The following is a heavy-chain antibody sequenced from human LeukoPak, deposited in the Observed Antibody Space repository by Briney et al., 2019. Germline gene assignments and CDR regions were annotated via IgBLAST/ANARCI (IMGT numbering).Heavy chain of an antibody. CDR1: GFTFSSYA. D-gene: IGHD6-19*01. CDR2: ISYDGSNK. CDR3: ARGIAVAGTSPYIDY. J-gene: IGHJ4*02. V-gene: IGHV3-30-3*01. Sequence: GGSLRLSCAASGFTFSSYAMHWVRQAPGKGLEWVAVISYDGSNKYYADSVKGRFTISRDNSKDTLYLQMNSLRAEDTAVYYCARGIAVAGTSPYIDYWGQGTLVTVSS.